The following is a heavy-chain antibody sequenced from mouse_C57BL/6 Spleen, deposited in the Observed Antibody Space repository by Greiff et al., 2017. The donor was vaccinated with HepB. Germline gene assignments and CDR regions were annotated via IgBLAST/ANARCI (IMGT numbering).Heavy chain of an antibody. Sequence: VQLQQSGPELVKPGASVKISCKASGYAFSSSWMNWVKQRPGKGLEWIGRIYPGDGDTNYNGKFKGKATLTADKSSSTAYMQLSSLTSEDSAVYFGARGHYYGSSYGYFDVWGTGTTVTVSS. D-gene: IGHD1-1*01. J-gene: IGHJ1*03. CDR1: GYAFSSSW. CDR3: ARGHYYGSSYGYFDV. V-gene: IGHV1-82*01. CDR2: IYPGDGDT.